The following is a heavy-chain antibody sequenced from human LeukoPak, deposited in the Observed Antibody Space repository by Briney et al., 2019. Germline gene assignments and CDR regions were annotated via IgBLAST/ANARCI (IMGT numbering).Heavy chain of an antibody. CDR1: GGSISSGSYY. Sequence: SETLSLTCTVSGGSISSGSYYWSWIRQPAGKGLEWIGRIYTSGSTNYNPSLKSRVTISVDTSKNQFSLKLSSVTAADTAVYYCAGDGIVVVPAAIGYYYYMDVWGKGTTVTVPS. D-gene: IGHD2-2*02. V-gene: IGHV4-61*02. CDR3: AGDGIVVVPAAIGYYYYMDV. CDR2: IYTSGST. J-gene: IGHJ6*03.